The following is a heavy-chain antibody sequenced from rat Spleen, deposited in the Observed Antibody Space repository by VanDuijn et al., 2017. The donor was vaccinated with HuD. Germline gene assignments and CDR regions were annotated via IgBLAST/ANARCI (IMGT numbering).Heavy chain of an antibody. CDR3: GRHAGYYSGDYIMDA. J-gene: IGHJ4*01. Sequence: EVQLVESGGGLVQPGKSLKLSCAASGFTFSNYGMAWVRQAPKKGLEWVATISYDGSSTYYRDSVKGRFTISRDNAKSTLYLQMDSRRSEDAATYYCGRHAGYYSGDYIMDAWGQGASVTVSS. CDR1: GFTFSNYG. CDR2: ISYDGSST. V-gene: IGHV5-7*01. D-gene: IGHD1-1*01.